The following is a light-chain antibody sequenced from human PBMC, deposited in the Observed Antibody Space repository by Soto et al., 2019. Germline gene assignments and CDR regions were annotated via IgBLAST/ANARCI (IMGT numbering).Light chain of an antibody. CDR2: DAF. CDR1: QSISGSY. CDR3: QHYGSSSLYT. Sequence: EIVLTQSPATLSLSPGERATLSCGASQSISGSYLAWYQQKPGLAPRLLIYDAFRRATGIPDRFSGSGSGTDFTLTISRLEPEDFAVYYCQHYGSSSLYTFGQGTKVDIK. V-gene: IGKV3D-20*01. J-gene: IGKJ2*01.